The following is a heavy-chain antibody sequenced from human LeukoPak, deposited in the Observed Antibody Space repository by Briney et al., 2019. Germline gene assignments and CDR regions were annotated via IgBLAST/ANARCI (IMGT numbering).Heavy chain of an antibody. CDR3: APPWSSGGSCYATGDY. D-gene: IGHD2-15*01. CDR2: ISGSGGST. J-gene: IGHJ4*02. V-gene: IGHV3-23*01. Sequence: PGGSLRLSCAASGFTFSSYSMSWVRQAPGKGLEWVSAISGSGGSTYYPDSVKGRFTISRDNSNNTLYLQMNSLRAEDTAVYYSAPPWSSGGSCYATGDYWGQGTLVTVSS. CDR1: GFTFSSYS.